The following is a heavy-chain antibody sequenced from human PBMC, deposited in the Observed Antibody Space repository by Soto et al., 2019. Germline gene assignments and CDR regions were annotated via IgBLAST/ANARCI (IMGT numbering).Heavy chain of an antibody. V-gene: IGHV5-51*01. J-gene: IGHJ4*02. D-gene: IGHD2-2*01. CDR3: ARHLGFLGYCSSTSCYFDY. CDR2: IYPGDSDT. CDR1: GYSFTSYW. Sequence: GASLKISCKGSGYSFTSYWIGWVRQMPGKGLEWMGIIYPGDSDTRYSPSFQGQVTISADKSISTAYLQWSSLKASDTAMYYCARHLGFLGYCSSTSCYFDYWGQGTLVTVSS.